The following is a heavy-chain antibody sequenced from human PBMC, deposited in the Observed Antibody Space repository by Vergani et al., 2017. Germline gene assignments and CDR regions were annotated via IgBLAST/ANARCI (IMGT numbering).Heavy chain of an antibody. J-gene: IGHJ1*01. CDR1: NDSVSNTFYY. D-gene: IGHD6-19*01. Sequence: QVQLQESGPGLVKPSETLSLTCTVSNDSVSNTFYYWGWIRQTPRKGLEWIGSIYYTGTTNYNEAHKSRLTISVDTSKNQFSLNLTSVTAADTAVYYCTRHGRSGWAGYFQHWGQGTLVTASS. CDR2: IYYTGTT. CDR3: TRHGRSGWAGYFQH. V-gene: IGHV4-39*01.